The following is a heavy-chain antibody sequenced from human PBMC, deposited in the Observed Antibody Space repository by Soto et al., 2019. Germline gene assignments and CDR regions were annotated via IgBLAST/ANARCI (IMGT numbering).Heavy chain of an antibody. D-gene: IGHD3-22*01. V-gene: IGHV1-3*01. CDR3: ARDLTYYYDSSGYP. J-gene: IGHJ5*02. CDR1: GYTFTGYA. Sequence: ASVKVSCKASGYTFTGYAMHWVRQAPGQRHEWMGWINAGNGNTKYSQKFQGRVTITRDTSASTAYMELSSLRSDDTAVYYCARDLTYYYDSSGYPWGQGTLVTVSS. CDR2: INAGNGNT.